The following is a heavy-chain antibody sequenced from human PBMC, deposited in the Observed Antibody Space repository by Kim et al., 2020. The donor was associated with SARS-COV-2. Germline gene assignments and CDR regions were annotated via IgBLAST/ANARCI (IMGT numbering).Heavy chain of an antibody. Sequence: SVKVSCKASGGTFSSYAISWVRQAPGQGLEWMGGIIPIFGTANYAQKFQSRVTITADESTSTAYMELSSLRSEDTAVYYCARGNYDYIWGSYRLVWFDPWGQGTLVTVSS. J-gene: IGHJ5*02. CDR2: IIPIFGTA. D-gene: IGHD3-16*02. CDR3: ARGNYDYIWGSYRLVWFDP. V-gene: IGHV1-69*13. CDR1: GGTFSSYA.